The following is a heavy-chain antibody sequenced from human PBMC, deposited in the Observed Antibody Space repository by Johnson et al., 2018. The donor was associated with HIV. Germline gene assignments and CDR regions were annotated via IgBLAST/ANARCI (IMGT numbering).Heavy chain of an antibody. J-gene: IGHJ3*02. Sequence: QVQLVESGGGLVKPGGSLRLSCAASGFVFSDYYMTWIRQAPGKGLEWVSYISSSGSTIYYADSVKGRFTISRDNAKNSLFLQMNSRRAEDTALYYCAKDRRWELLGAFDIWGQGTMVTVSS. CDR3: AKDRRWELLGAFDI. CDR1: GFVFSDYY. CDR2: ISSSGSTI. V-gene: IGHV3-11*01. D-gene: IGHD2-15*01.